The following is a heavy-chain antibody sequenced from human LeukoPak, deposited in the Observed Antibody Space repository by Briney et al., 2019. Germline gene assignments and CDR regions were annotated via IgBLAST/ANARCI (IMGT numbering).Heavy chain of an antibody. CDR1: GGSISSYY. J-gene: IGHJ5*02. Sequence: PSETLSLTCTVSGGSISSYYWSWIRQPPGKGLEWIGYIYYSGSTNYNPSLQSRVTISVDTSKNQFSLKLSSVTAADTAVYYCARVREHTTIFGVAYNWFDPWGQGTLVTVSS. CDR3: ARVREHTTIFGVAYNWFDP. CDR2: IYYSGST. D-gene: IGHD3-3*01. V-gene: IGHV4-59*01.